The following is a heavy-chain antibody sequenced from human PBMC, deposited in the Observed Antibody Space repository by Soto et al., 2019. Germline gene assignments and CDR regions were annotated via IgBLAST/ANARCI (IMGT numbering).Heavy chain of an antibody. D-gene: IGHD2-2*02. V-gene: IGHV4-39*01. CDR1: GGSISSSSYY. CDR3: ARVEAIYRIKNTTGFRRSVFDP. Sequence: SETLSLTCTVSGGSISSSSYYWGWIRQPPGKGLEWIGSIYYSGSTYYNPSLKSRVTISVDTSKNQFSLKLGSVPAADTAVYYCARVEAIYRIKNTTGFRRSVFDPWGQGTLVTVSS. J-gene: IGHJ5*02. CDR2: IYYSGST.